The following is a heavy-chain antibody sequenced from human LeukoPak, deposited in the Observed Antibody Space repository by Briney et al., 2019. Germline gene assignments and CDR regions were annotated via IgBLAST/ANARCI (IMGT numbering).Heavy chain of an antibody. J-gene: IGHJ6*02. D-gene: IGHD4-11*01. Sequence: GESLQISCKGSGYSFTSYWIGWVGQMPGKGLEWMGFIYPGDSDTRYSPSFQGQVTISADKSISTAYLQWSSLKASDTAMYYCARGSTVTTIYYYYYGMDVWGQGTTVTVSS. CDR3: ARGSTVTTIYYYYYGMDV. CDR1: GYSFTSYW. CDR2: IYPGDSDT. V-gene: IGHV5-51*01.